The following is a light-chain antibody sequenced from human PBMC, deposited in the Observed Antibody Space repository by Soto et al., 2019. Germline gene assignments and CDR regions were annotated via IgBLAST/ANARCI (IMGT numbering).Light chain of an antibody. Sequence: QSALTQPPSASGSPGQSVTISCTGTSSDVSGNAYVSWFQHHPGRAPKLMIYGVTRRPPGVPDRFSGSKSGNTAFLTVSGLQAEDEADYYCSSYAGSNFAFGTGTKLTVL. V-gene: IGLV2-8*01. J-gene: IGLJ1*01. CDR2: GVT. CDR3: SSYAGSNFA. CDR1: SSDVSGNAY.